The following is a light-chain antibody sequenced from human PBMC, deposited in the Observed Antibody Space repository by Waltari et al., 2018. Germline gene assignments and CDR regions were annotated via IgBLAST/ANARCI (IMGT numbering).Light chain of an antibody. J-gene: IGLJ1*01. Sequence: QSALTQPASVSGFPGQSITISCSGPDSDVGAYDFVSWYQQHPGKAPHLIIYEVSNRPSGISNRFSASKSGNTASLTISGLQAEDEADYYCSSYTTSSAPGVFGTGTRVTVL. CDR3: SSYTTSSAPGV. CDR1: DSDVGAYDF. V-gene: IGLV2-14*01. CDR2: EVS.